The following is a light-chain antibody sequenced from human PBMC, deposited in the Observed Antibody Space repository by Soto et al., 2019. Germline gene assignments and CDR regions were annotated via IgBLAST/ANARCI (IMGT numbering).Light chain of an antibody. CDR3: QQYNNGPSLT. Sequence: EIVPTQSPATLSVSPGERATLSCRASQSVSSNLAWYQQQPGQAPRLLIYTTSNRATGIPARFSGSGSGTEFSLSISSLQSEDFAVYYCQQYNNGPSLTFGQGTKVEIK. J-gene: IGKJ1*01. CDR1: QSVSSN. V-gene: IGKV3-15*01. CDR2: TTS.